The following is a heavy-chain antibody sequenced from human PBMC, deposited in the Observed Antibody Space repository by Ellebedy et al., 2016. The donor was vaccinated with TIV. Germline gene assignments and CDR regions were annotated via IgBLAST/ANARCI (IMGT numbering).Heavy chain of an antibody. CDR1: GGSFSGYY. CDR3: ARDGYYYDSSGYSSGWFDY. V-gene: IGHV4-59*01. J-gene: IGHJ4*02. CDR2: IYYSGST. Sequence: GSLRLSXAVYGGSFSGYYWSWIRQPPGKGLEWIGYIYYSGSTNYNPSLKSRVTISVDTSKNQFSLKLSSVTAADTAVYYCARDGYYYDSSGYSSGWFDYWGQGTLVTVSS. D-gene: IGHD3-22*01.